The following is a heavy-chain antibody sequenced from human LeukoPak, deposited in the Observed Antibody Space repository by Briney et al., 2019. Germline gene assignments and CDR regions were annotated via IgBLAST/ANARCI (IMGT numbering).Heavy chain of an antibody. D-gene: IGHD1-26*01. Sequence: GGSPSLSCAASGFTLSTYVMTWVRQAPGKGLEWVSSISRFGDTTYYGDSVKGRFTISRDNSKNTLYLQMNSLKGDDTAIYYCAKLVGATMTSDYWGQGILVTVS. CDR3: AKLVGATMTSDY. CDR1: GFTLSTYV. CDR2: ISRFGDTT. V-gene: IGHV3-23*01. J-gene: IGHJ4*02.